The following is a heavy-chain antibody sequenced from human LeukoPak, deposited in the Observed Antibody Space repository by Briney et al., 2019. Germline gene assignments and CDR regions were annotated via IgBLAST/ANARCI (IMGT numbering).Heavy chain of an antibody. V-gene: IGHV6-1*01. Sequence: SQTLSLTCAISGDSVSSNSSWNWIRQSTSRGLEWLGRIYYRSKWYSDYVVSVKSRLNINPDTSKNQFSLQLNSVTPEDTAVYYCARGGQGDGYSADEAFDIWGQGTMVTVS. J-gene: IGHJ3*02. CDR2: IYYRSKWYS. CDR3: ARGGQGDGYSADEAFDI. CDR1: GDSVSSNSS. D-gene: IGHD5-18*01.